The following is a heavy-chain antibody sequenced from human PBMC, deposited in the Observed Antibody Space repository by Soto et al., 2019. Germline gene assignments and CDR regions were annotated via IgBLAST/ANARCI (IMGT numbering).Heavy chain of an antibody. Sequence: GGSLRLSCAASGFTFSSYSMNWVRQAPGKGLEWVSYISSSSSTIYYADSVKGRFTISRDNAKNSLYLQMNSLRAEDTAVYYCARDVRGPGRYYYYYMDVWGKGTTVTISS. V-gene: IGHV3-48*01. CDR1: GFTFSSYS. CDR2: ISSSSSTI. J-gene: IGHJ6*03. CDR3: ARDVRGPGRYYYYYMDV.